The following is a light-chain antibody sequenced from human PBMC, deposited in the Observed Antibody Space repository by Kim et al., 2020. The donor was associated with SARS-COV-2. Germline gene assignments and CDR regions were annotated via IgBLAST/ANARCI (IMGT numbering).Light chain of an antibody. CDR2: GAS. CDR3: QQYNNWPYT. CDR1: QGVNSN. J-gene: IGKJ2*01. V-gene: IGKV3-15*01. Sequence: SVSPGERAPLSCRASQGVNSNLAWYQQKSGRAPRLLIYGASTRATGITARFSGSGSGTEFTLTISSLQSEDFAVYYCQQYNNWPYTFGQGTKLEIK.